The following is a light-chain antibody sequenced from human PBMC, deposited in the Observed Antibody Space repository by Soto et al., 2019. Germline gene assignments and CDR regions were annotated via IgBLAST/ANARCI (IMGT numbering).Light chain of an antibody. CDR2: DAS. CDR1: QNINSW. J-gene: IGKJ1*01. V-gene: IGKV1-5*01. CDR3: QQFHSFSRT. Sequence: DIQMTQSPSTLSASAGDRVTITCRASQNINSWLAWYQQKPGKAPNLLIYDASTLESGVPSRFSGSGSGTEFTLTISSLQPEDFATYYCQQFHSFSRTFGQGTKVEVK.